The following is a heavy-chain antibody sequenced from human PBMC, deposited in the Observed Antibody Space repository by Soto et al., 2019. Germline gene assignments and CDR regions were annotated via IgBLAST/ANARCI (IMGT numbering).Heavy chain of an antibody. CDR2: INPNSGGT. V-gene: IGHV1-2*02. CDR3: ARGREIRMGNDYGDLGLDY. CDR1: GYTFTGYY. J-gene: IGHJ4*02. Sequence: QVQLVQSGAEVKKPGASVKVSCKASGYTFTGYYMHWVRQAPGQGLEWMGWINPNSGGTNYAQKFQGRVTMTRDTSISTADMELSRLRSDDTAVYYCARGREIRMGNDYGDLGLDYWGQGTLVTVSS. D-gene: IGHD4-17*01.